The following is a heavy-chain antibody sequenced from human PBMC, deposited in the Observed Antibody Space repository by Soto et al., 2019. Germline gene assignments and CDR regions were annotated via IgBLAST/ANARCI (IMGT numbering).Heavy chain of an antibody. Sequence: ASETLSLTCSVSGVSITNFYWSWIRQPPGKGLESIGYIYYTGSTNYNPSLKSRVTISVDTSKNQFSLKLSSVTAADTAVYYCARASPGTIISWGQGTLVTVSS. V-gene: IGHV4-59*01. CDR2: IYYTGST. CDR3: ARASPGTIIS. J-gene: IGHJ5*02. CDR1: GVSITNFY. D-gene: IGHD2-8*01.